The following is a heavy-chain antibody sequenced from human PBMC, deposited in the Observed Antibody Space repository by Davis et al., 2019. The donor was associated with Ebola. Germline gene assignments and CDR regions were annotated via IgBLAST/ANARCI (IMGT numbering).Heavy chain of an antibody. CDR2: IYSGGST. Sequence: GESLKISCAASGFTVSSNYMSWARQAPGKGLEWVSVIYSGGSTYYADSVKGRFTISRDNSKNTLYLQMNSLRAEDTAVYYCARGGSWRVVVAATPGALPYYYGMDVWGQGTTVTVSS. D-gene: IGHD2-15*01. CDR3: ARGGSWRVVVAATPGALPYYYGMDV. CDR1: GFTVSSNY. J-gene: IGHJ6*02. V-gene: IGHV3-53*01.